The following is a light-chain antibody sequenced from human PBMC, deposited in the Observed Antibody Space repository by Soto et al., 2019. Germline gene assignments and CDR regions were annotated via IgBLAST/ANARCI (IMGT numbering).Light chain of an antibody. CDR3: QQCNNWPLT. J-gene: IGKJ1*01. Sequence: EIVMTQSPATLSVSPGERATLSCRASQSVSSNLAWYQQKPGQAPRLLIYGASTRATGIPARFSGSGSGTDFTLTISSLQSEDFAVYYCQQCNNWPLTFGQGTRVKIK. CDR1: QSVSSN. CDR2: GAS. V-gene: IGKV3-15*01.